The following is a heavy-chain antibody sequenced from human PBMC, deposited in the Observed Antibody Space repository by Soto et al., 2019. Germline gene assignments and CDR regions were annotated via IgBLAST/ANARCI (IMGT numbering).Heavy chain of an antibody. J-gene: IGHJ6*02. CDR3: ARERRYCSGGTCSDGLDV. CDR1: RASVNSGGYS. D-gene: IGHD2-15*01. CDR2: IFDTEAT. V-gene: IGHV4-30-2*01. Sequence: SETLSLTCVVTRASVNSGGYSWTWIRQPPGKALEWIGFIFDTEATYYNPALKSRVTIPVERSKNQFSLRLTSVTAADTAVYYCARERRYCSGGTCSDGLDVWGQGTTVTVSS.